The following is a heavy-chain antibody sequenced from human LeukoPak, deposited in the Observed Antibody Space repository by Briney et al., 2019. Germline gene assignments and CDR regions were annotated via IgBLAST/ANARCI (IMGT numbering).Heavy chain of an antibody. V-gene: IGHV3-21*01. D-gene: IGHD2-15*01. Sequence: GGSLRLSCTAYGFSFSSYSRNWVRQAPGKGLEWVSSITSRSSYKFYADSVKGRFTVSRDNAENSLFLQMNSLRAEDTAVYYCAKMAGTVVVVAAHSSFDPWGQRTLVTVSS. CDR3: AKMAGTVVVVAAHSSFDP. CDR1: GFSFSSYS. J-gene: IGHJ5*02. CDR2: ITSRSSYK.